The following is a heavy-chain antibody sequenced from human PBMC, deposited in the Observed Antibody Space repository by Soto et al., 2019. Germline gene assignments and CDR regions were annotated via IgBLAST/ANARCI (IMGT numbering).Heavy chain of an antibody. CDR3: ARDSTWGGYDSSYCYGMDV. V-gene: IGHV3-13*01. CDR1: GFTFSSYD. D-gene: IGHD5-12*01. CDR2: IGTAGDT. Sequence: GGSLRLSCAASGFTFSSYDMHWVRQATGKGLEWVSAIGTAGDTYYPGSVKGRFTISRENAKNSLYLQMNSLRAEDTAVYYCARDSTWGGYDSSYCYGMDVWGQGTTVTVSS. J-gene: IGHJ6*02.